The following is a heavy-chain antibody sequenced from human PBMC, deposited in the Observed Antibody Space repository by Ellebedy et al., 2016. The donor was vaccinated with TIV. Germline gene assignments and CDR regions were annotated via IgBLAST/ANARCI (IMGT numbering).Heavy chain of an antibody. CDR1: GFTFSSHW. CDR2: INSDGSST. D-gene: IGHD3-10*01. J-gene: IGHJ4*02. V-gene: IGHV3-74*01. Sequence: GESLKISCAASGFTFSSHWMHWVRQAPGKGLVWVSRINSDGSSTSYADSVKGRFTFSRDNAKNTLYLQMNSLRAEDTAVYYCARGQVEDVVRGVSIDYWGQGTLVTVSS. CDR3: ARGQVEDVVRGVSIDY.